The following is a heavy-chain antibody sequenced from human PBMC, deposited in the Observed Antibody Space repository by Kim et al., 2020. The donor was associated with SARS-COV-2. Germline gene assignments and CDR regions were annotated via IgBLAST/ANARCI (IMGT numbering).Heavy chain of an antibody. J-gene: IGHJ5*02. V-gene: IGHV4-59*01. D-gene: IGHD6-13*01. CDR3: ARDNSGSSSWMNWFDP. Sequence: SLKSRVTISVDTSKNQFSLKLSSVTAADTAVYYCARDNSGSSSWMNWFDPWGQGTLVTVSS.